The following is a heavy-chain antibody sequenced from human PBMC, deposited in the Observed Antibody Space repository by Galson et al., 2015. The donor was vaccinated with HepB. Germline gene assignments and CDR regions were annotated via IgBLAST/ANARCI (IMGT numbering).Heavy chain of an antibody. CDR2: ISGSGGST. D-gene: IGHD1-26*01. V-gene: IGHV3-23*01. CDR1: GFTFSSYA. CDR3: AKAIVGATGPHYYYYYGMDV. Sequence: SLRLSCAASGFTFSSYAMSWVRQAPGKGLEWVSAISGSGGSTYYADSVKGRFTISRDNSKNTLYLQMNSLRADDTAVYYCAKAIVGATGPHYYYYYGMDVWGQGTTVTVSS. J-gene: IGHJ6*02.